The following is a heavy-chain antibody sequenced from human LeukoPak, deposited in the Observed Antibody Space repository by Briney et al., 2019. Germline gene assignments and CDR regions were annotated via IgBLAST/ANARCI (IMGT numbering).Heavy chain of an antibody. CDR1: GFTFISYG. J-gene: IGHJ6*03. D-gene: IGHD5-12*01. CDR2: IRYDGSNK. V-gene: IGHV3-30*02. CDR3: AKDTVKVTTIRRVPHYMDV. Sequence: GGSLRLSCAASGFTFISYGMHWVRQAPGKGLEWVTFIRYDGSNKYYADSVKGRFIISRDNSKNTLYLQMKSLRAQDTAVYYCAKDTVKVTTIRRVPHYMDVWGKGTTVTISS.